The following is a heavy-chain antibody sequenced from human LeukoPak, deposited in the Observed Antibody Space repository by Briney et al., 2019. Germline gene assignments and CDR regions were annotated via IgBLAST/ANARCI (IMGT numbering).Heavy chain of an antibody. CDR1: GGTFSSYA. CDR3: VRERFASGATTAFDY. Sequence: ASVKVSCKASGGTFSSYAISWVRQAPGQGLEWMGGIIPIFGTANYTQKFQGRVTITADESTSTAYMELSSLRSEDTAVYYCVRERFASGATTAFDYWGQGTLVTVSS. D-gene: IGHD1-26*01. J-gene: IGHJ4*02. CDR2: IIPIFGTA. V-gene: IGHV1-69*13.